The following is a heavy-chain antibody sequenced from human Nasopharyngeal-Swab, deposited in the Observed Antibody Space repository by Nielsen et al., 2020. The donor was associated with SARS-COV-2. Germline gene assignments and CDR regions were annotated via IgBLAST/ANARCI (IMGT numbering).Heavy chain of an antibody. V-gene: IGHV3-30*04. CDR2: ISYDGSNK. CDR3: ARDYPLIQYSSTSPGAFDI. D-gene: IGHD6-13*01. J-gene: IGHJ3*02. Sequence: GGSLRLSCAASGFTFSSYAMHWVRQAPGKGLEWVAVISYDGSNKYYADSVKGRFTISRDNSKNTLYLQMNSLRAEDTAVYYCARDYPLIQYSSTSPGAFDIWGQGTMVTVSS. CDR1: GFTFSSYA.